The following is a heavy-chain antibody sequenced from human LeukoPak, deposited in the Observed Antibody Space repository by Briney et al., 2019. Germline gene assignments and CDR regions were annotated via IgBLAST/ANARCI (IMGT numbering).Heavy chain of an antibody. J-gene: IGHJ3*02. CDR1: GGSISSGDYY. CDR2: IYYSGST. CDR3: ARARDSSGPISSAFDI. Sequence: PSQTLSLTCTVSGGSISSGDYYWSWLRQAPGMDLEWIGYIYYSGSTYDNPSLKSRVTRSVDTSKNQLSLKLSSVTAADTAVYYGARARDSSGPISSAFDIWGQGTMVTVSS. D-gene: IGHD3-22*01. V-gene: IGHV4-30-4*08.